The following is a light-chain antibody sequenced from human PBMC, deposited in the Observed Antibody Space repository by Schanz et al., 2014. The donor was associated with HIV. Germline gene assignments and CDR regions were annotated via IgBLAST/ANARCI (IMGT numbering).Light chain of an antibody. Sequence: QSALTQPASVSGSPGQSIAISCTGTSSDVGGYNYVSWYQHHPGEAPKLMIYDVSDRPSGVSNRFSGSKSDNTASLTISGLQAEDEADYYCNSYTSSSGQYVFGTGTKVTVL. J-gene: IGLJ1*01. CDR3: NSYTSSSGQYV. CDR1: SSDVGGYNY. CDR2: DVS. V-gene: IGLV2-14*03.